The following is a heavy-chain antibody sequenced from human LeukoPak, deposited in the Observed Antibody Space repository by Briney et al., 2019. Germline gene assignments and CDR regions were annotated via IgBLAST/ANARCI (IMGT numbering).Heavy chain of an antibody. CDR1: GFTFTRYG. CDR2: ISYDGRII. V-gene: IGHV3-30*03. D-gene: IGHD4-17*01. Sequence: PGGSLRLSCVGSGFTFTRYGLHWVRQAPGKGLEWVAAISYDGRIIYYADSVKGQFTISRDNSRNTLSLQMGSVRADDTAVYYCARADYGDYLQRGSWGQGTLVTVSS. CDR3: ARADYGDYLQRGS. J-gene: IGHJ5*02.